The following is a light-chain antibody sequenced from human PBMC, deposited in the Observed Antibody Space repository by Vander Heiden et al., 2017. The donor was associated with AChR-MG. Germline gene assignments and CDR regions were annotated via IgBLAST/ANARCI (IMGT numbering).Light chain of an antibody. V-gene: IGLV3-25*03. J-gene: IGLJ3*02. CDR3: QSADSSGTFWV. Sequence: SYELTQPPSVSVSPGQTARITCYGDALPKQYAYWYQQKLGQAPVLVIYKDSERPSGIPERFSGSSSGTTVTLTISGVQAEDEADYYCQSADSSGTFWVFGGGTKLTVL. CDR1: ALPKQY. CDR2: KDS.